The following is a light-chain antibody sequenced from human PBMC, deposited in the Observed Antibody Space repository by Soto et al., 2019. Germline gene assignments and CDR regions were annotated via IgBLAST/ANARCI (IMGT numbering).Light chain of an antibody. J-gene: IGKJ1*01. CDR3: QPYNSYSRT. V-gene: IGKV1-5*01. CDR2: DAS. CDR1: QSISSY. Sequence: IQITQSPSSLSASVGDRVTITCRASQSISSYLNWYQQKPGKAPKLLIYDASSLESGVPSRFSGSGSGTEFTLTISSLQPDDFATYYCQPYNSYSRTFGQGTKVDI.